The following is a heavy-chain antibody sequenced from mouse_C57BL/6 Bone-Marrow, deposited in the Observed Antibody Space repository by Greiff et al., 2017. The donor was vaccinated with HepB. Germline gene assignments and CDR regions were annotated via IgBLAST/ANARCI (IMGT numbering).Heavy chain of an antibody. J-gene: IGHJ3*01. CDR3: TRKGYSNYWFAY. V-gene: IGHV1-15*01. Sequence: VQLQQSGAELVRPGASVTLSCKASGYTFTDYEMHWVKQTPVHGLEWIGAIDPETGGTAYNQKFKGKAILTADKSSSTAYMELRSLTSEDSAVYYCTRKGYSNYWFAYWGQGTLVTVSA. CDR2: IDPETGGT. D-gene: IGHD2-5*01. CDR1: GYTFTDYE.